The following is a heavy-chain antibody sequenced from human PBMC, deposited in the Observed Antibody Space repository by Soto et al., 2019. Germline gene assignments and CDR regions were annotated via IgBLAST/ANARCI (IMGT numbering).Heavy chain of an antibody. J-gene: IGHJ4*02. CDR2: ISGSGATT. V-gene: IGHV3-23*01. Sequence: EVQLLESGGGLVQPGGSLRLSCATSGFSFGGYAMSWVRQAPGKGLYWVSSISGSGATTYYTNSVKGRFTISRDNSKNTVYLQMNSLRAEDTAVYYCAKGSRGYTGYVFDYWGQGALVTVSS. CDR3: AKGSRGYTGYVFDY. CDR1: GFSFGGYA. D-gene: IGHD5-12*01.